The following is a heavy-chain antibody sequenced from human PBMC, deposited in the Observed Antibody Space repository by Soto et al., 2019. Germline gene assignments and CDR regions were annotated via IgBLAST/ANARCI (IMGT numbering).Heavy chain of an antibody. CDR3: ARDLDYANYYYYYHMDV. Sequence: PGGSLRLSCAASGFTFSSYSMNWVRQAPGKGLEWVSYISSSSSTIYYADSVKGRFTVSRDNAKNSLYLQMNSLRAEDTAVYYCARDLDYANYYYYYHMDVWGKGTTVTVSS. CDR1: GFTFSSYS. D-gene: IGHD4-17*01. V-gene: IGHV3-48*01. J-gene: IGHJ6*03. CDR2: ISSSSSTI.